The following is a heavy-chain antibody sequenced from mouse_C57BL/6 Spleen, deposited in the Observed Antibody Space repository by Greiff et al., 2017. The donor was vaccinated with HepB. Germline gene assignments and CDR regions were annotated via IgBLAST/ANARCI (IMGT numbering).Heavy chain of an antibody. Sequence: VQLKESGPELVKPGASVKMSCKASGYTFTDYNMHWVKQSHGKSLEWIGYINPNNGGTSYNQKFKGKATLTVNKSSSTAYMELRSLTSEDSAVYYCARGAGYDYDWYFDVWGTGTTVTVSS. CDR3: ARGAGYDYDWYFDV. CDR2: INPNNGGT. D-gene: IGHD2-4*01. V-gene: IGHV1-22*01. CDR1: GYTFTDYN. J-gene: IGHJ1*03.